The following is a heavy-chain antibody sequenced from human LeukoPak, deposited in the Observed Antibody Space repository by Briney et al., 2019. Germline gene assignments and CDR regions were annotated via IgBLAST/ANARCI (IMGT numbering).Heavy chain of an antibody. J-gene: IGHJ6*03. V-gene: IGHV4-4*09. CDR3: ARQLLSGSFYYYYYMDV. Sequence: SETLSLTCTGSGGSISSYYWSWVRQPPGKGLEGVGYIYTSGSTNYKPSLKGRATISVDTSKNQFSLKLSSVTAADTAVYYCARQLLSGSFYYYYYMDVWGKGTTVTVSS. D-gene: IGHD1-26*01. CDR2: IYTSGST. CDR1: GGSISSYY.